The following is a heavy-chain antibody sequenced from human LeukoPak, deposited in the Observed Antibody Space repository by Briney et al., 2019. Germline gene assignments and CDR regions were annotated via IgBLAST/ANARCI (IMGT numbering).Heavy chain of an antibody. CDR2: IYYSGST. D-gene: IGHD3-10*01. V-gene: IGHV4-39*02. Sequence: SETLSLTCTVSGGSISSSSYYWGWIRQPPGKGLEWIGSIYYSGSTYYNPSLKSRVTISVDTSKNQFSLKLSSVSAADTAVYYCARDLGYYYGSGRSYGWFDPWGQGTLVTVSS. CDR1: GGSISSSSYY. CDR3: ARDLGYYYGSGRSYGWFDP. J-gene: IGHJ5*02.